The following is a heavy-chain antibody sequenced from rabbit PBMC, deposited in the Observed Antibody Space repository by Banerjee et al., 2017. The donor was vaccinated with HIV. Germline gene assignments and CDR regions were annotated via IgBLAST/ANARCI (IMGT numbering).Heavy chain of an antibody. CDR1: GFDLSSYFY. Sequence: QSLEESGGGLVKPEGSLTLTCKASGFDLSSYFYMCWVRQAPGKGLELIACIYASSGNTWYASWVNGRFTISRSTSLNTVDLKMTSLTAADTATYFCARGSGNSYYYFHLWGPGTLVTVS. J-gene: IGHJ4*01. D-gene: IGHD8-1*01. CDR3: ARGSGNSYYYFHL. CDR2: IYASSGNT. V-gene: IGHV1S43*01.